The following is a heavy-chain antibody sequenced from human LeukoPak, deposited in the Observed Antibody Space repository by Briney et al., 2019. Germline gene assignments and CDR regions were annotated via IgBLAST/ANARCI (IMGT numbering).Heavy chain of an antibody. J-gene: IGHJ3*01. CDR1: GGSISSYY. CDR3: ARHIAVSYDAFDL. D-gene: IGHD6-19*01. CDR2: IYYSGST. V-gene: IGHV4-59*08. Sequence: SETLSLTCTVSGGSISSYYWSWIRQPPGKGLEWIGYIYYSGSTNYNPSLKSRVTISVDTSKNQFSLKLTSVTAADTAVYYCARHIAVSYDAFDLWGRGTMVSVSS.